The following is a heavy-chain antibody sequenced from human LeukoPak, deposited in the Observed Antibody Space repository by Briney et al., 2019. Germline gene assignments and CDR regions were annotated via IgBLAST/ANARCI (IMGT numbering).Heavy chain of an antibody. V-gene: IGHV3-7*01. CDR1: GFTFSSYW. Sequence: GGSQRLSCGVSGFTFSSYWMNWVRQAPGKGLEWVANIKQDGSDKYYVDSVKGRFTISRDNAKNSLYLQMNSLRAEDTAVYYCAIIPRAAAGPSARSPFHCWGQGTLVTVSS. J-gene: IGHJ4*02. D-gene: IGHD6-13*01. CDR3: AIIPRAAAGPSARSPFHC. CDR2: IKQDGSDK.